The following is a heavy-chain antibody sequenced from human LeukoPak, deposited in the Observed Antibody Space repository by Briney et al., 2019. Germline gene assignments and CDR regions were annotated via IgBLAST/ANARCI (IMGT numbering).Heavy chain of an antibody. V-gene: IGHV3-11*04. CDR2: ISRTGKTI. Sequence: GGSLRLSCTASGFIFNDYYMGWIRQTPGKGLEWLSYISRTGKTIYYRDSVKGRFTISRDNSKNTLYLQMNSLRAEDTAVYYCAKDYASQWAFDIWGQGTMVTVSS. CDR3: AKDYASQWAFDI. D-gene: IGHD3-16*01. CDR1: GFIFNDYY. J-gene: IGHJ3*02.